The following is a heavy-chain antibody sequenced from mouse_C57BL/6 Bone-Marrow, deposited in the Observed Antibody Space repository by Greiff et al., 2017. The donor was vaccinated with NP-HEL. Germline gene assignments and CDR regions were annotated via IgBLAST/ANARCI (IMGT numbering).Heavy chain of an antibody. J-gene: IGHJ2*01. Sequence: QVTLKESGPGILQSSQTLSLTCSFSGFSLSTSGMGVSWIRQPSGKGLEWLAHIYWDDDKRYNPSLKSRLTIPKDTSRNQVLLKITSVDTADTATYYCYRRAYGYYYFDYWGQGTTLTVSS. V-gene: IGHV8-12*01. CDR1: GFSLSTSGMG. CDR3: YRRAYGYYYFDY. CDR2: IYWDDDK. D-gene: IGHD2-2*01.